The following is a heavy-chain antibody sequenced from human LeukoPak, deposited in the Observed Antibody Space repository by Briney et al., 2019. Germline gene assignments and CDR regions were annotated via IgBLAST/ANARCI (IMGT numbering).Heavy chain of an antibody. Sequence: GASVKVSCKASGYTFTSYDINWVRQATGQGLEWMGRMNPNSGNTGYAQKFQGRVTMTRNTSISTAYMELSSLRSEDTAVYYCARGGVLRYFDWLLTSGGYYYYMDVWGKGTTVTVSS. CDR3: ARGGVLRYFDWLLTSGGYYYYMDV. V-gene: IGHV1-8*01. D-gene: IGHD3-9*01. CDR2: MNPNSGNT. CDR1: GYTFTSYD. J-gene: IGHJ6*03.